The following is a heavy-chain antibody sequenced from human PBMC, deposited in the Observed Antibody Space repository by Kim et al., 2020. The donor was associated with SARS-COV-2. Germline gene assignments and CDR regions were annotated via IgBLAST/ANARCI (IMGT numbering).Heavy chain of an antibody. CDR1: GGSISSSSYY. J-gene: IGHJ4*02. Sequence: SETLSLTCTVSGGSISSSSYYWGWIRQPPGKGLEWIGSIYYSGSTYYNPSLKSRVTISVDTSKNQFSLKLSSVTAADTAVYYCARVRLRYPGTGRVTGRNFDYWGQGTLVTVSS. CDR2: IYYSGST. V-gene: IGHV4-39*07. D-gene: IGHD3-9*01. CDR3: ARVRLRYPGTGRVTGRNFDY.